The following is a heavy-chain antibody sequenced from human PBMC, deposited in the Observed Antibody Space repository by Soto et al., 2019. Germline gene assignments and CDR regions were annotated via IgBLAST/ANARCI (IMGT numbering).Heavy chain of an antibody. CDR3: ARTDCSGGSCYPYYYYYYGMDV. J-gene: IGHJ6*02. CDR2: IWYDGSNK. V-gene: IGHV3-33*01. CDR1: GFTFSNYG. D-gene: IGHD2-15*01. Sequence: QVPLVESGGGVVQPGRSLRLSCAASGFTFSNYGMHWVRQAPGKGLEWVAVIWYDGSNKYYADSVKGRFTISRDNSKNTLYLQMNSLRAEDTAVYYCARTDCSGGSCYPYYYYYYGMDVWGQGTTVTVSS.